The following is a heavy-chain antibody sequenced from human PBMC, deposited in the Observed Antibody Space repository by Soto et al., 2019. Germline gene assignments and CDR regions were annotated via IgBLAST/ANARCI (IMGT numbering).Heavy chain of an antibody. CDR3: AKDTRGPDY. V-gene: IGHV3-23*05. CDR2: IYASNNNT. J-gene: IGHJ4*02. Sequence: GGSLRLSCAASGFTFSDYYMSWIRQAPGKGLEWVSSIYASNNNTYYADSVKGRFTISRDNSRNTLYLQMISLRAEGTALYYCAKDTRGPDYWGQGALVTVSS. D-gene: IGHD2-2*01. CDR1: GFTFSDYY.